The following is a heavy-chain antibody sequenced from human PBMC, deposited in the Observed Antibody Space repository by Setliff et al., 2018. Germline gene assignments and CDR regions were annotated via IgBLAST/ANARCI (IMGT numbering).Heavy chain of an antibody. CDR2: XXXXXXXX. V-gene: IGHV7-4-1*02. CDR3: ARDTGVRGQDTTGYYGGGFAY. D-gene: IGHD3-22*01. CDR1: GYTFTKYP. Sequence: ASVKVSCKASGYTFTKYPINWVRQAPGQGXXXXXXXXXXXXXXXXXXXXXGRLVFXXDTSVSTAYLQITSLKAEDTAVYYCARDTGVRGQDTTGYYGGGFAYWGQGALVTVSS. J-gene: IGHJ4*02.